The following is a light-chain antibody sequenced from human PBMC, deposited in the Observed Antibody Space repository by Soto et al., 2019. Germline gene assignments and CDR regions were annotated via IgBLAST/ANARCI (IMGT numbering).Light chain of an antibody. CDR1: SSNIGAGYD. CDR3: QSYDSSLSGLWV. Sequence: QLVLTQPPSVSGAPGQRVTISCTGSSSNIGAGYDVHWYQQLPGTAPKLLIYANNNRPSGVPDRFSGSKSGTSASLAITGLQAEDEADYYCQSYDSSLSGLWVFGGGTKLTVL. V-gene: IGLV1-40*01. J-gene: IGLJ3*02. CDR2: ANN.